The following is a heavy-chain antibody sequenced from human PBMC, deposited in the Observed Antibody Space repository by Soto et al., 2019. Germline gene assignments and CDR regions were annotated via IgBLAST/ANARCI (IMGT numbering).Heavy chain of an antibody. Sequence: QVQLVESGGGVVQPGRSLRLSCAASGFTFSSYGMHWVRQAPGKGLEWVAVIWYDGSNKYYADSVKGRLTIPRDNSKNTLYLQMNSLRAEDTAVYYCASWSSGLWGMDVWGQGTTVTVSS. CDR2: IWYDGSNK. V-gene: IGHV3-33*01. CDR3: ASWSSGLWGMDV. D-gene: IGHD3-22*01. CDR1: GFTFSSYG. J-gene: IGHJ6*02.